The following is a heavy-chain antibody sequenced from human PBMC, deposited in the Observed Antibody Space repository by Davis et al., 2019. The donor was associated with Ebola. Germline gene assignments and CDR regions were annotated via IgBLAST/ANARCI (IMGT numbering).Heavy chain of an antibody. CDR2: IYYSGTT. Sequence: MPSETLSLTCTVSGGSISTYFWSWIRQSPEKGLEWIGYIYYSGTTNYNPSLRSRVTISMDTSKNQFSLKLTSVTAADTAIYYCARQAGGDMATSTQHVFDYWGQGALVTVSS. V-gene: IGHV4-59*08. CDR3: ARQAGGDMATSTQHVFDY. CDR1: GGSISTYF. J-gene: IGHJ4*02. D-gene: IGHD5-24*01.